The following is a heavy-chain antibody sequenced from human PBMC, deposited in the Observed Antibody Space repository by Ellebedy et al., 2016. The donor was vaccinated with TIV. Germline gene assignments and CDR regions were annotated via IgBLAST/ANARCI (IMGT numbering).Heavy chain of an antibody. D-gene: IGHD3-3*01. Sequence: GESLKISCAASRVTFRSYWMHWVCQAPGEGLVWVARINNDGSSTNYADSVKGRFTISRDNAESILYLQMNSLRVEDTAMYYCAGDLDVWGQGILVTVSS. CDR1: RVTFRSYW. CDR3: AGDLDV. J-gene: IGHJ4*02. V-gene: IGHV3-74*01. CDR2: INNDGSST.